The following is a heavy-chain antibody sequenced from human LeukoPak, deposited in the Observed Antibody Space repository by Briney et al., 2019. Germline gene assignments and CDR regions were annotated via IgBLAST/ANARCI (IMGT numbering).Heavy chain of an antibody. D-gene: IGHD3-9*01. CDR3: ARTYYDILTGYFFDY. V-gene: IGHV4-59*01. CDR1: GGSISSYY. Sequence: SETLSLTCTVSGGSISSYYWSWIRQPPGKGLEWIGYIYYSGSTNYNPSLKSRVTISVDTSKNQFSLKLSSVTAADTAVYYCARTYYDILTGYFFDYWGQGTLVTVSS. CDR2: IYYSGST. J-gene: IGHJ4*02.